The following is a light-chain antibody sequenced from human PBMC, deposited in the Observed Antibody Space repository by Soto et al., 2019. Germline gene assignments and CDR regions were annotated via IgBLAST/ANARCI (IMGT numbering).Light chain of an antibody. CDR3: SSYAGINNLGV. CDR1: SSDVGGYKY. CDR2: EVN. J-gene: IGLJ1*01. Sequence: QSALTQPPSASGSPGQSVTISCTGTSSDVGGYKYVSWYQQHPGKAPKLMIFEVNKRPSGVRDRFSGSKSGNTASLTGSGLQAEDEADYYCSSYAGINNLGVFGTGTKLTVL. V-gene: IGLV2-8*01.